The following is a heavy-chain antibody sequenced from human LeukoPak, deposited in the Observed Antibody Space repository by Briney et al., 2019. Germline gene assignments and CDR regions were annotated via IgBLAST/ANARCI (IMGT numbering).Heavy chain of an antibody. J-gene: IGHJ1*01. Sequence: SETLSLTCTVSGGSISSYYWSWIRQPPGKGLEWIGYIYYSGSTNYNPSLKSRVTISVDTSKNQFSLKLSSVTAADTAVYYCARGGYGGKRCFQHWGQGTLVTVSS. CDR2: IYYSGST. CDR3: ARGGYGGKRCFQH. D-gene: IGHD4-23*01. V-gene: IGHV4-59*01. CDR1: GGSISSYY.